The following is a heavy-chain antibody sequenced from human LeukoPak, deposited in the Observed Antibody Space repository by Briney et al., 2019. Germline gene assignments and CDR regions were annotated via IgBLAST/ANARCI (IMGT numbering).Heavy chain of an antibody. CDR2: IYSGGST. J-gene: IGHJ4*02. Sequence: GGSLRLSCAASGFTVSSSYMSWVRQAPGKGLEWVSVIYSGGSTYYAESVKGRFTISRDNSKNTLFLQMNSLRAEDTAVYYCASQPSGSYYDAYDYWGQGTLVTVSS. V-gene: IGHV3-66*04. CDR1: GFTVSSSY. CDR3: ASQPSGSYYDAYDY. D-gene: IGHD1-26*01.